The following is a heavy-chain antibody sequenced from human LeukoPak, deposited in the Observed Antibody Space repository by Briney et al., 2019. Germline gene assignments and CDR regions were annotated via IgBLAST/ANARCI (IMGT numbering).Heavy chain of an antibody. CDR2: IKSKTDGGTT. Sequence: PGGSLRLSCAASGFTFSNAWMNWVRQAPGKGLEWVGRIKSKTDGGTTDYAAPVKGRFTISRDDSKNTLYLQMNSLKTEDTAVYYCTTGNFWSGYYTDYWGQGTLVTVSS. J-gene: IGHJ4*02. V-gene: IGHV3-15*07. CDR3: TTGNFWSGYYTDY. CDR1: GFTFSNAW. D-gene: IGHD3-3*01.